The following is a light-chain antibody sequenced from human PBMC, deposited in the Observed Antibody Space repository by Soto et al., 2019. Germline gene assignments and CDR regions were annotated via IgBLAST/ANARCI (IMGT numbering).Light chain of an antibody. Sequence: DVVVTQSPLSLPVTLGQPASISCRSSQSLVHSDGKTYLNWFQQRPGQSTRRLIYKVSNRATGIPDRFSGSGSGTDFTLTISRLEPEDFAVYYCQQYGSSGTFGQGTKVDIK. V-gene: IGKV2-30*02. CDR2: KVS. J-gene: IGKJ1*01. CDR1: QSLVHSDGKTY. CDR3: QQYGSSGT.